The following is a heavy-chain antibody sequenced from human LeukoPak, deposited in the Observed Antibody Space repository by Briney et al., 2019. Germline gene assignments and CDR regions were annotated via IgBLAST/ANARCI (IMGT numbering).Heavy chain of an antibody. D-gene: IGHD3-3*01. CDR2: VDFIGIT. CDR3: ARGPVLRFLEWSSYYYGMDV. J-gene: IGHJ6*02. V-gene: IGHV4-39*01. CDR1: GGSISSSGYY. Sequence: SETLSLTCTVSGGSISSSGYYWGWIRQPPGKGLGWMGGVDFIGITSHSPSLKSRVTISVDTSKNQFSLRLSSVTAADTAVYYCARGPVLRFLEWSSYYYGMDVWGQGTTVTVSS.